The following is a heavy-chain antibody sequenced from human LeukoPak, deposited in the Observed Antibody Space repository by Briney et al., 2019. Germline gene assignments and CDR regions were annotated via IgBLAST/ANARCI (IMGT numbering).Heavy chain of an antibody. Sequence: GGSLRLSCAASGFTFSTYSMHWVRQAPGKGLEWVAVMAFDGSNEYYADSVKGRFTISRDNSKNTLYLQMNSLRAEDTAVYYCAMPTLSYTSSSELNPWGQGTLVTVSS. CDR2: MAFDGSNE. CDR1: GFTFSTYS. V-gene: IGHV3-30-3*01. J-gene: IGHJ5*02. CDR3: AMPTLSYTSSSELNP. D-gene: IGHD6-6*01.